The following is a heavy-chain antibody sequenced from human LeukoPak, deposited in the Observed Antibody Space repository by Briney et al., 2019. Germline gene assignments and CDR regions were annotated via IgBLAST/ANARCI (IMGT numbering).Heavy chain of an antibody. CDR3: AKDAQRVFDYSNSLEY. CDR1: GFTFNHYA. D-gene: IGHD4-11*01. J-gene: IGHJ4*02. V-gene: IGHV3-33*03. CDR2: IWSDGTNR. Sequence: GGSLRLSCAATGFTFNHYAMHWVRQAPGKGLEWVTVIWSDGTNRYYADSVKGRFTISRDDAGKTVYLQMSSLRPEDTGVYYCAKDAQRVFDYSNSLEYWGRGTPVTVST.